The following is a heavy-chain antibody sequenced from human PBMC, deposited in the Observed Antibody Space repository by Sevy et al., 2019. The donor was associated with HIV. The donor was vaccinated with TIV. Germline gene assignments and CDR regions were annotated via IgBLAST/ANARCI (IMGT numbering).Heavy chain of an antibody. J-gene: IGHJ6*02. CDR1: GGSIRPYY. D-gene: IGHD3-16*01. CDR3: ARGGGLTDYGMDV. V-gene: IGHV4-59*01. CDR2: IYYSGTT. Sequence: SETLSLTCTASGGSIRPYYWNWIRQPPGKGLEWIGYIYYSGTTKYNPSLRSRVTISVDTSENQFSVKLSSVTAADTAVYYCARGGGLTDYGMDVWGQGTTVTVSS.